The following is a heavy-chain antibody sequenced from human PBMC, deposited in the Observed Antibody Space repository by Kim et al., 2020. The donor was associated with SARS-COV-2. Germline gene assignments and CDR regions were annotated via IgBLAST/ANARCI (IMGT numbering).Heavy chain of an antibody. D-gene: IGHD2-21*02. CDR3: ARVLAYCGGDCYYYFDY. J-gene: IGHJ4*02. CDR1: GFTVRSNY. V-gene: IGHV3-53*04. CDR2: IYSGGST. Sequence: GGSLRLSCAASGFTVRSNYMSWVRQAPGKGLEWVSVIYSGGSTYYADSVKGRFTISRHNSKNTLYLQMNSLRVEDTAVYYCARVLAYCGGDCYYYFDYWGQGTLVTVSS.